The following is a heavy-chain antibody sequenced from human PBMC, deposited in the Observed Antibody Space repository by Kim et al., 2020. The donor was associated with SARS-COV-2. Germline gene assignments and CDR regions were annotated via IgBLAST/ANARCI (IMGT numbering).Heavy chain of an antibody. CDR1: GFTFSSYA. V-gene: IGHV3-30*04. Sequence: GGSLRLSCAASGFTFSSYAMHWVRQAPGKGLEWVAVISYDGSNKYYADSVKGRFTISRDNSKNTLYLQMNSLRAEDTAVYYCARDHYDSSGYLFYYGMDVWGQGTTVTVSS. J-gene: IGHJ6*02. D-gene: IGHD3-22*01. CDR3: ARDHYDSSGYLFYYGMDV. CDR2: ISYDGSNK.